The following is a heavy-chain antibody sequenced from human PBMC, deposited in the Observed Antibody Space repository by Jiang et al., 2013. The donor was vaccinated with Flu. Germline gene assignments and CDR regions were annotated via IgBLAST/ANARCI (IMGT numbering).Heavy chain of an antibody. D-gene: IGHD2-2*01. J-gene: IGHJ4*02. V-gene: IGHV1-69*06. CDR1: GGTFSSYA. CDR2: IIPIFGTA. Sequence: SGAEVKKPGSSVKVSCKASGGTFSSYAISWVRQAPGQGLEWMGGIIPIFGTANYAQKFQGRVTITADKSTSTAYMELSSLRSEDTAVYYCARHCSSTSCHPIFFDYWGQGTLVTVSS. CDR3: ARHCSSTSCHPIFFDY.